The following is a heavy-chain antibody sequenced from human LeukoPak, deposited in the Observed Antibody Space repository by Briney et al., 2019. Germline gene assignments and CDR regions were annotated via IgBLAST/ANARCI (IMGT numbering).Heavy chain of an antibody. J-gene: IGHJ6*03. CDR2: ISSDSSTT. Sequence: GGSLRLSCVASGFTFSSYSMNWVRQAPGKGLEWISYISSDSSTTFYADSVKGRFTISRDNAKNSLYVQMNSLRAEDTAIYYCARDGLMDVWGTGTTVTVSS. V-gene: IGHV3-48*01. CDR3: ARDGLMDV. CDR1: GFTFSSYS.